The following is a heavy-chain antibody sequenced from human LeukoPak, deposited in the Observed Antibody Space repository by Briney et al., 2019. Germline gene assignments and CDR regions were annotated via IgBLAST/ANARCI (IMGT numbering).Heavy chain of an antibody. Sequence: GASVKVSCKASGYTFTSYDINWVRQATGQGLEWMGWTNPNSGNTGYAQKFQGRVTITRNTSISTAYMELSSLRSDDTAVYYCVYYDSSLDYWGQGTLVTVSS. J-gene: IGHJ4*02. CDR2: TNPNSGNT. V-gene: IGHV1-8*03. CDR1: GYTFTSYD. D-gene: IGHD3-22*01. CDR3: VYYDSSLDY.